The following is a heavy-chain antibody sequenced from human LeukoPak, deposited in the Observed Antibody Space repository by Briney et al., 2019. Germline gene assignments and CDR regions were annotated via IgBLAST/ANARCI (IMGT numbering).Heavy chain of an antibody. CDR2: ISGGGGST. CDR1: GFTFTSYS. Sequence: GGSLRLSCAASGFTFTSYSMNWVRQAPGKGLEWVSTISGGGGSTYYADSVKGRFTISRDNSKNTLYLQVNSLGAEDTAVYYCAKGGKWDVTPFDYWGQGTLVTVSS. D-gene: IGHD1-26*01. J-gene: IGHJ4*02. V-gene: IGHV3-23*01. CDR3: AKGGKWDVTPFDY.